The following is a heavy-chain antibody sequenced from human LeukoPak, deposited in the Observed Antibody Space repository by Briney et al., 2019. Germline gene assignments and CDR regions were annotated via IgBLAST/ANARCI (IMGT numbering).Heavy chain of an antibody. J-gene: IGHJ4*02. D-gene: IGHD5-24*01. CDR3: ATESSPGWLQFRPFFDN. Sequence: ASVKVSCRISGGSLTEVAMHWVRQAPGKGLEWMGGYDPEDGETIFAQKFQGRVTMAEDTSNNIAYMELSSLRSEDTAVYYCATESSPGWLQFRPFFDNWGQGTPVTVSS. CDR1: GGSLTEVA. CDR2: YDPEDGET. V-gene: IGHV1-24*01.